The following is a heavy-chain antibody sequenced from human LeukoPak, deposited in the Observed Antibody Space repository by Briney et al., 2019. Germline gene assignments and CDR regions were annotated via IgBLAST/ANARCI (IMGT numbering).Heavy chain of an antibody. D-gene: IGHD2-15*01. CDR2: IIPIFGTA. CDR1: GGTFSSYA. J-gene: IGHJ4*02. Sequence: SVKVSCKASGGTFSSYAISWVRQAPGQGLEWMGRIIPIFGTANYAQKFQGRVTITTDESTSTAYMELRSLRSDDTAAYYCARGYCSGGSCYSSFDYWGQGTLVTVSS. CDR3: ARGYCSGGSCYSSFDY. V-gene: IGHV1-69*05.